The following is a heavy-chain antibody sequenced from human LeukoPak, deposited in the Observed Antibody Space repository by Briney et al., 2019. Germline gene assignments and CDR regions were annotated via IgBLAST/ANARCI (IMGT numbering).Heavy chain of an antibody. D-gene: IGHD5/OR15-5a*01. CDR3: ASSVWAAHYFDY. V-gene: IGHV3-53*01. CDR1: GFTVSRNY. Sequence: GGSLRLSCAASGFTVSRNYMSWVRQAPGKGLEWVSVIYSNGSTYYADSVKGRFTISRDNSKNTLYLQMNSLRAEDTAVYYCASSVWAAHYFDYWGQGTLVTVSS. CDR2: IYSNGST. J-gene: IGHJ4*02.